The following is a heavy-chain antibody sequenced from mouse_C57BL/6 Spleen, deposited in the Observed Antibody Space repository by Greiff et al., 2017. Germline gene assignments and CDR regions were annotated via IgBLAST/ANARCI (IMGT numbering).Heavy chain of an antibody. CDR3: ARIRSYSNYVDYAMDY. D-gene: IGHD2-5*01. CDR2: IWWDDDK. V-gene: IGHV8-8*01. Sequence: QVTLKVSGPGILQPSQTLSLTCSFSGFSLSTFGLGVGWIRQPSGKGLEWLAHIWWDDDKYYNPALKSRLTISKDTSKNQVFLKIAKLDTADTATYYCARIRSYSNYVDYAMDYWGQGTSVTVSS. CDR1: GFSLSTFGLG. J-gene: IGHJ4*01.